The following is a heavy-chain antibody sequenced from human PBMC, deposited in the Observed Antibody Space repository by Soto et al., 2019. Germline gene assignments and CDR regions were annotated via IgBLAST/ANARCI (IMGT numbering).Heavy chain of an antibody. CDR2: VYYTGTA. Sequence: QVQLQESGPGLVKPSETLSLTCTVSGGAINNYYWSWIRQPPGKGLEWVGYVYYTGTAKYNPSLQSRVSISVDTSQNQFSLQLRLVTAGDTAVYYCARYIATVTLGNYYYYTDVRGKGTTVTVSS. CDR3: ARYIATVTLGNYYYYTDV. CDR1: GGAINNYY. V-gene: IGHV4-59*01. J-gene: IGHJ6*03. D-gene: IGHD4-4*01.